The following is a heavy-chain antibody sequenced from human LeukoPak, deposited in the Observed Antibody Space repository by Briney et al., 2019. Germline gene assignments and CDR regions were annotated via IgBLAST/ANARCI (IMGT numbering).Heavy chain of an antibody. D-gene: IGHD6-19*01. Sequence: GGSLRLSCAASGFTFSSYAMHWVRQAPGKGLEWVAVISYDGSNKYYADSVKGRFTISRDNSKNTLYLQMNSLRAEDTAVYYCASPLGGSGWDLDAFDIWGQGTMVTVSS. CDR3: ASPLGGSGWDLDAFDI. V-gene: IGHV3-30-3*02. J-gene: IGHJ3*02. CDR2: ISYDGSNK. CDR1: GFTFSSYA.